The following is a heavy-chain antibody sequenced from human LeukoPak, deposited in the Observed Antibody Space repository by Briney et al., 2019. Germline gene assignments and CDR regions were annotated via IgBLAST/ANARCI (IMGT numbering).Heavy chain of an antibody. CDR2: IYPGDSDT. Sequence: RGESLKISCKGSGYSFTRYWIGWVRQMPGKGLEWMGIIYPGDSDTTYSPSFQGQVTISVDKSINTAYLQWRSLKASDTAMYYCARSFAHVERYYFDYWGQGTLLTVSS. J-gene: IGHJ4*02. CDR3: ARSFAHVERYYFDY. V-gene: IGHV5-51*01. CDR1: GYSFTRYW. D-gene: IGHD1-1*01.